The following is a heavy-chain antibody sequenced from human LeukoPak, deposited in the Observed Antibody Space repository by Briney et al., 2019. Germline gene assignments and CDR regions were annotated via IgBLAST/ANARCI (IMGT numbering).Heavy chain of an antibody. CDR3: AKEAVQKGYYDIWGYFDY. Sequence: QSGGSLRLSCAASGFTFSSYAMSWVRQAPGKGLEWASAISGSGGSTYYADSVKGRFTISRDNSKNTLYLQMNSLRAEDTAVYYCAKEAVQKGYYDIWGYFDYWGQGTLVTVSS. J-gene: IGHJ4*02. V-gene: IGHV3-23*01. CDR1: GFTFSSYA. CDR2: ISGSGGST. D-gene: IGHD3-9*01.